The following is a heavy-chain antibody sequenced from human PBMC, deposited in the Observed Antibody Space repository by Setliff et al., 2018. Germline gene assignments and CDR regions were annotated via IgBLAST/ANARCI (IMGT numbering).Heavy chain of an antibody. D-gene: IGHD3-10*01. V-gene: IGHV4-34*09. J-gene: IGHJ3*02. CDR3: ARGTKDYYGSGSYDDAFDI. Sequence: SETLSLTCAVYGGSFSTYYWIWIRQPPGKGLEWIGEINHSGSTNYNPSLKSRVTISVDTSKNQFSLKLSSVTAADTAVYYCARGTKDYYGSGSYDDAFDIWGQGTMVTVSS. CDR2: INHSGST. CDR1: GGSFSTYY.